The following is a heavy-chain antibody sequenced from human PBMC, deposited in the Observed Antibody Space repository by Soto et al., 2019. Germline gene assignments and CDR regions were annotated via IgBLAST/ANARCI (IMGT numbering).Heavy chain of an antibody. V-gene: IGHV1-69*13. D-gene: IGHD6-13*01. CDR3: ARDRIAAAGTFAY. J-gene: IGHJ4*02. CDR2: IIPIFGTA. CDR1: GGTFSSYA. Sequence: ASVKVSCKASGGTFSSYAISWVRQAPGQGLEWMGGIIPIFGTANYAQKFQGRVTITADESTSTAYMELSSLRSEDTAVYYCARDRIAAAGTFAYWGQGTLVTVSS.